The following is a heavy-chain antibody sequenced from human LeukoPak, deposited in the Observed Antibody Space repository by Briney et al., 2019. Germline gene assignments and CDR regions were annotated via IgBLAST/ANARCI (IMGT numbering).Heavy chain of an antibody. Sequence: KSSETLSLTCTVSGGSISSSNYYWGWIRQPPGKGLEWIGSIYQSGNTYYNPSLKSRVTIFVDTAKNQFSLKLSSVTAADTAVYYCARGPHKLRVIYYGSGSYRYAFDIWGQGTMVTVSS. V-gene: IGHV4-39*01. D-gene: IGHD3-10*01. CDR1: GGSISSSNYY. CDR2: IYQSGNT. CDR3: ARGPHKLRVIYYGSGSYRYAFDI. J-gene: IGHJ3*02.